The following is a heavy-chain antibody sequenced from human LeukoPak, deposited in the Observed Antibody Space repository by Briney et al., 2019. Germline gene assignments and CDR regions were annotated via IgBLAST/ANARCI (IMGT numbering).Heavy chain of an antibody. V-gene: IGHV2-5*02. CDR2: IYWDDVN. Sequence: ESGPTLVNPTQTPTLTCTFSGFSLSTNGVGVGWIRQPPGKALECLALIYWDDVNRYSPSLKSRLTITKDTSKNQVVLTMTNIDAVDTATYYCAHRDLLTVTTGFDYWTQGTLVTVSS. CDR3: AHRDLLTVTTGFDY. CDR1: GFSLSTNGVG. J-gene: IGHJ4*02. D-gene: IGHD4-11*01.